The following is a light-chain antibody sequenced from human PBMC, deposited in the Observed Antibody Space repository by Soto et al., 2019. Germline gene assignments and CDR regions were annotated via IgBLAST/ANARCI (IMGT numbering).Light chain of an antibody. CDR1: QSVSSY. Sequence: EIVLTQSPGTLSLSPGERATLSCRASQSVSSYLAWYQQKPGHAPRLLIYGASSRATGIPDRFSGSGSGTDFTLTISRLEPEDFAVYYCQQYGSSPYTFGQGTKLEIK. CDR3: QQYGSSPYT. J-gene: IGKJ2*01. V-gene: IGKV3-20*01. CDR2: GAS.